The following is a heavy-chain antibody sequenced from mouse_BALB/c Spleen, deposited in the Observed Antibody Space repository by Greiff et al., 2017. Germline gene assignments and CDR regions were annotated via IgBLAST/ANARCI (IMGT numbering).Heavy chain of an antibody. J-gene: IGHJ3*01. D-gene: IGHD2-4*01. CDR2: IWAGGST. Sequence: VQGVESGPGLVAPSQSLSITCTVSGFSLTSYGVHWVRQPPGKGLEWLGVIWAGGSTNYNSALMSRLSISKDNSKSQVFLKMNSLQTDDTAMYYCARELYYDYDGGFAYWGQGTLVTVSA. CDR3: ARELYYDYDGGFAY. CDR1: GFSLTSYG. V-gene: IGHV2-9*02.